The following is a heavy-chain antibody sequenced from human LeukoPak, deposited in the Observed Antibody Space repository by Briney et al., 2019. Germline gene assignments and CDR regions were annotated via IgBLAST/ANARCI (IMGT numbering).Heavy chain of an antibody. Sequence: ASQTLSLTCTVSGGSISSGSYFWSWIRQPAGKGLEWIGRIYTSGSTNYNPSLKSRVTISVDTSKNQFSLKLSSVTAADTAVYYCASAIFGMVSLGTFDNWGQGTLVTVSS. V-gene: IGHV4-61*02. J-gene: IGHJ4*02. CDR3: ASAIFGMVSLGTFDN. D-gene: IGHD3-3*01. CDR2: IYTSGST. CDR1: GGSISSGSYF.